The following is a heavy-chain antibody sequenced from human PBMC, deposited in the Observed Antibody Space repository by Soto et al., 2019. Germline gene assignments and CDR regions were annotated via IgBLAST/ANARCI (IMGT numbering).Heavy chain of an antibody. Sequence: PGGSLRLSCAASGFTFGSYAMSWVRQAPGKGLEWVSAISGSGGSTYYADSVKGRFTISRDNSKNTLYLQMNSLRAEDTAVYYCAKDQGVYCSSTSCYGLPDYWGQGTLVTVSS. D-gene: IGHD2-2*01. J-gene: IGHJ4*02. V-gene: IGHV3-23*01. CDR2: ISGSGGST. CDR1: GFTFGSYA. CDR3: AKDQGVYCSSTSCYGLPDY.